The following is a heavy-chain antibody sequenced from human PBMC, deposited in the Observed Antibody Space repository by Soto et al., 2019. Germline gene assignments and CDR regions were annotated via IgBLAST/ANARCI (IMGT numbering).Heavy chain of an antibody. J-gene: IGHJ4*01. D-gene: IGHD6-13*01. CDR3: AKDEGAAVESPGD. Sequence: GGSLRLSCAASGFIFDDFTMHWVRLVPGKGLQWVSYINWDGRIAMYADSVKGRFTISRDNTNNHLYLQMNSLRSGDTALYYCAKDEGAAVESPGDWGHGTLVTVSS. V-gene: IGHV3-43*01. CDR2: INWDGRIA. CDR1: GFIFDDFT.